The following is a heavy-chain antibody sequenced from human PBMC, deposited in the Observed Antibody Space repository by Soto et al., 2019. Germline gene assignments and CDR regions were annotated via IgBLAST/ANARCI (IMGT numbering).Heavy chain of an antibody. V-gene: IGHV1-69*02. CDR2: IIPILGIA. CDR1: GCTFSSYT. Sequence: QVQLVQSGAEVKKPGSSVKVSCKASGCTFSSYTISWVRQAPGQGLEWMGRIIPILGIANYAQKFQGRVTITADKSTSTAYMELSSLRSEDTAVYYCARAGRRGVLDVWGQGTTVTVSS. J-gene: IGHJ6*02. CDR3: ARAGRRGVLDV. D-gene: IGHD3-10*01.